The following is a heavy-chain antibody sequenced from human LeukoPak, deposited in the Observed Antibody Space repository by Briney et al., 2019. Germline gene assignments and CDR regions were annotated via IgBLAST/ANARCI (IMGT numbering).Heavy chain of an antibody. Sequence: GRSLRLSCAASGFTFSNYGMHWVRQSPGKGLEWVAVIWYDGSNKYYADSVKGRFTISRDNSKNTLYLQMNSLRAEDTAVYYCARAYGDYDFDYWGQGTLVTVSS. D-gene: IGHD4-17*01. CDR2: IWYDGSNK. J-gene: IGHJ4*02. CDR3: ARAYGDYDFDY. CDR1: GFTFSNYG. V-gene: IGHV3-33*01.